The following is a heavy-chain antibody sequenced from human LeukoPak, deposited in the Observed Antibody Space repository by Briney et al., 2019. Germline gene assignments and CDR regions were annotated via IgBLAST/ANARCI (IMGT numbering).Heavy chain of an antibody. CDR3: ARSGDGYNLDY. V-gene: IGHV4-59*01. CDR2: IYNSGST. CDR1: GGSIRSYY. J-gene: IGHJ4*02. D-gene: IGHD5-24*01. Sequence: PSGTQPLTCTVSGGSIRSYYWTWLRQPPGKGLEWIGYIYNSGSTNYNPSLKSRVTISVDTSKNQFSLKLSSVTAADTAVYYCARSGDGYNLDYWGQGTLVTVSS.